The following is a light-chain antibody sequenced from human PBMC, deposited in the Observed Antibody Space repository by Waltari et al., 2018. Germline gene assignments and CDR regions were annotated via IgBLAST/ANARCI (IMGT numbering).Light chain of an antibody. CDR2: DVS. J-gene: IGLJ2*01. CDR3: SSYTSSSTPVV. V-gene: IGLV2-14*01. Sequence: QSALTQSASVSGSPGQSITISCTGTSSDVGGYNYVSWYQQHPGKAPKLLIYDVSKRPSGVSNRFSGSKSGNTASLTISGLQAEDEADYYCSSYTSSSTPVVFGGGTKLTVL. CDR1: SSDVGGYNY.